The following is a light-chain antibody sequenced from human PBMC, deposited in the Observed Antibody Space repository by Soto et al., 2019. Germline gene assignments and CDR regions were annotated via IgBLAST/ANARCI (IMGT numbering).Light chain of an antibody. V-gene: IGLV2-8*01. J-gene: IGLJ1*01. CDR2: EVN. CDR3: CSYAGINNLGV. CDR1: SSDVGGYKY. Sequence: QSALTQPPSASGSPGQSVTISCTGTSSDVGGYKYVSWYQQHPSKAPKLMIFEVNKRPSGVPDRFSGSKSGYTASLTVSGPQAEDEADYYCCSYAGINNLGVFGTGTKVTVL.